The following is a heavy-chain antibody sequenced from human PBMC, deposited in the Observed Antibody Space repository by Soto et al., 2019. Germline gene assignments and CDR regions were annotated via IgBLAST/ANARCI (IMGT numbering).Heavy chain of an antibody. Sequence: QVHLVQSGAEVKKPGASVKVSCKASGYTFTSYGITWVRQAPGQGREWMGWISAHNGKTDYAQKLQGRVIVTRDTSTSTAYMELRILISDDTAVYYCARGRYGDYWGQGALVTVSS. J-gene: IGHJ4*02. CDR1: GYTFTSYG. V-gene: IGHV1-18*01. CDR3: ARGRYGDY. CDR2: ISAHNGKT. D-gene: IGHD1-1*01.